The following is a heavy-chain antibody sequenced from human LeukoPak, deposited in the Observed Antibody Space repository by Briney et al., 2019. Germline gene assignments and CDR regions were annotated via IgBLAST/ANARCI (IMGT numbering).Heavy chain of an antibody. CDR3: AKDGGLWVSAHWGDS. J-gene: IGHJ4*02. V-gene: IGHV3-23*01. Sequence: PGGSLRLSCAASGFTFSSYTMSWVRQAPGKGLEWVSTITTSDGNTYYADSVKGRFTVSRDNSKNTLFLQMNSLRAEDRAVYYCAKDGGLWVSAHWGDSWGRGTLVTVSS. D-gene: IGHD7-27*01. CDR2: ITTSDGNT. CDR1: GFTFSSYT.